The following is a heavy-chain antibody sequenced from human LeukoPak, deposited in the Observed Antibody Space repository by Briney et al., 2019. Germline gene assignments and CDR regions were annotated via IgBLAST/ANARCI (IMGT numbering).Heavy chain of an antibody. J-gene: IGHJ6*02. CDR3: AKAVSCSSTSCYRSYGMDV. CDR1: GFTFSIYG. CDR2: ISGSGGST. Sequence: GGSLRLSCAASGFTFSIYGMSWVRQAPGKGLEWVSGISGSGGSTYYADSVKGRFTISRDNSKNTLYLQMNSLRAEDTAVYYCAKAVSCSSTSCYRSYGMDVWGQGTTVTVSS. V-gene: IGHV3-23*01. D-gene: IGHD2-2*02.